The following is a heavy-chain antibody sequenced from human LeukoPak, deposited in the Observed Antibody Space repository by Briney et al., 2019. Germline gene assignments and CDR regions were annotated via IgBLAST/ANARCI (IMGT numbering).Heavy chain of an antibody. D-gene: IGHD5-18*01. J-gene: IGHJ2*01. CDR3: ARGSEEASGYSHGQNWYFDL. CDR2: MNPNSGNT. Sequence: ASVKVSCKASGYTFTSYDINWVRQATGQGLEWMGWMNPNSGNTGYAQKFQGRVTMTRNTSISTAYMELSSLRSEDTAVYYCARGSEEASGYSHGQNWYFDLWGRGTLVTVSS. V-gene: IGHV1-8*01. CDR1: GYTFTSYD.